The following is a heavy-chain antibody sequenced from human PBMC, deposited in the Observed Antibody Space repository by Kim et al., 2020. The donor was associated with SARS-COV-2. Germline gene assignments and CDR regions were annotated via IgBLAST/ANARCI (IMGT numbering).Heavy chain of an antibody. CDR3: ARWVGTRVDY. D-gene: IGHD2-2*01. CDR2: IYYSGST. V-gene: IGHV4-59*01. J-gene: IGHJ4*02. CDR1: GGSISSYY. Sequence: SETLSLTCTVSGGSISSYYWSWIRQPPGKGLEWIGYIYYSGSTNYNPSLKSRVTISVDTSKNQFSLKLSSVTAADTAVYYCARWVGTRVDYWGQGTLVTVSS.